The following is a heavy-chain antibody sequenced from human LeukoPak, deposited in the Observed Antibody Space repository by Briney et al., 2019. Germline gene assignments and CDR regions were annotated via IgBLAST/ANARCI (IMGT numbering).Heavy chain of an antibody. D-gene: IGHD6-19*01. CDR1: GGSFSGYY. J-gene: IGHJ4*02. CDR3: ARARPGIAVAGGDY. V-gene: IGHV3-21*01. CDR2: ISSSSSYI. Sequence: ETLSLTCAVYGGSFSGYYWSWIRQPPGKGLEWVSSISSSSSYIYYADSVKGRFTISRDNAKNSLYLQMNSLRAEDTAVYYCARARPGIAVAGGDYWGQGTLVTVSS.